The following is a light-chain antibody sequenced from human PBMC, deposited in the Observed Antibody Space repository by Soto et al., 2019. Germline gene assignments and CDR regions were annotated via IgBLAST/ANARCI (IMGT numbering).Light chain of an antibody. CDR1: QSVSRK. V-gene: IGKV3-15*01. CDR2: GAS. Sequence: EIVLTQSPGTLSLSPGERATLSCRASQSVSRKLAWYQQKPGQAPRLLIYGASTRATGIPARFSGSGSGTEFTLIISSLQSEDSAVYYCEQYNSWLWTFGQGTKVDIK. J-gene: IGKJ1*01. CDR3: EQYNSWLWT.